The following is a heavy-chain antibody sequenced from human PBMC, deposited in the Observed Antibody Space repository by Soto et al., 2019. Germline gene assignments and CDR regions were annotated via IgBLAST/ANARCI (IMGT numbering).Heavy chain of an antibody. V-gene: IGHV3-23*01. D-gene: IGHD6-13*01. J-gene: IGHJ4*02. CDR2: ISGSSGSS. CDR1: GFTFSSYA. Sequence: EVQLLESGGGLVQPGGSLRLSCAASGFTFSSYAMSWVRQAPGKGLEWVSAISGSSGSSYYADSVKGRFTISRDNSKNTLYLQMNSLRAEDTAVYYCAKENGYSSSWFEFDYWGQGTLVTVSS. CDR3: AKENGYSSSWFEFDY.